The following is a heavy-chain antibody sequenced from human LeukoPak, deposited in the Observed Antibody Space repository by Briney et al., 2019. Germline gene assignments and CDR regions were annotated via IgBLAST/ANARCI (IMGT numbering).Heavy chain of an antibody. CDR2: ICWKSGSI. V-gene: IGHV3-9*01. CDR1: GFTFDDYA. J-gene: IGHJ6*02. CDR3: PKDIRGVKRGNYYYGMDV. D-gene: IGHD1-26*01. Sequence: GESLRLSCAVSGFTFDDYAMHWVRQAPGKGLEWVAGICWKSGSIVYADSVKGRFTISRDNAKNSLYLQTNSLRAEDTALYLCPKDIRGVKRGNYYYGMDVWGQGTTVTVSS.